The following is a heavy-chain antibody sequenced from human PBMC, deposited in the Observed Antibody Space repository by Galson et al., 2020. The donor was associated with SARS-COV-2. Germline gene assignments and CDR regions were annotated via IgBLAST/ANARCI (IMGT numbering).Heavy chain of an antibody. CDR1: GFSFNTVAVG. D-gene: IGHD1-26*01. J-gene: IGHJ3*01. V-gene: IGHV2-5*01. CDR2: IYWNGNQ. Sequence: SGPTLVKPTQTLTVTCTFSGFSFNTVAVGVGWIRQPPGKALEWLALIYWNGNQRYNPSLQSRLTITKDTSKNQVVLTMTNMDPVDTATYYCAYRLVEMASLGDAFDVWGQGTMVTVSS. CDR3: AYRLVEMASLGDAFDV.